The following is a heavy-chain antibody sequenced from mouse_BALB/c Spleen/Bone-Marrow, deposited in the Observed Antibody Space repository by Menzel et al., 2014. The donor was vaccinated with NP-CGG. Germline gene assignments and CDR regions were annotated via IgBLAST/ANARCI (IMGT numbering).Heavy chain of an antibody. CDR1: GYTFTDYA. D-gene: IGHD2-2*01. V-gene: IGHV1-67*01. CDR2: INTYSGNT. J-gene: IGHJ3*01. CDR3: ARSGYGYDWFAY. Sequence: VQVVESGPELVRPGVSVKISCKGSGYTFTDYAMHWVRQSHAKSLEWIGVINTYSGNTNYNQKFKGKATMTVDKSSSTAYMELARLTSEDSAIYYCARSGYGYDWFAYWGQGTLVTVSA.